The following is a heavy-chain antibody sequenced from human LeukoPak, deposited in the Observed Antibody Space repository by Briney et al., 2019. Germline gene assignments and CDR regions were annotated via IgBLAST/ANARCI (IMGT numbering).Heavy chain of an antibody. D-gene: IGHD4-17*01. J-gene: IGHJ2*01. V-gene: IGHV4-30-2*01. CDR2: IYHSGST. CDR3: ARGTTSKYWYFDL. Sequence: SQTQSLTCAVSGGSISSGGYSWSWIRQPPGKGLEWIGYIYHSGSTYYNPSLKSRVTISVDRSKNQFSLKLSSVTVADTAVYYCARGTTSKYWYFDLWGRGTLVTVSS. CDR1: GGSISSGGYS.